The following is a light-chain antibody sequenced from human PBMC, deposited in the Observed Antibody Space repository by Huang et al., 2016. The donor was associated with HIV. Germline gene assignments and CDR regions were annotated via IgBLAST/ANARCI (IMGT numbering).Light chain of an antibody. CDR1: QSVGKS. V-gene: IGKV1-39*01. Sequence: DIQMTQSQSSLSASAGNRVTITCRTSQSVGKSLNWYQQKPWKAPELLIDASSLQAWVSSRFSGSGSGTDFTLIISSLQPEDFATYYCQQSYISPWTFGQGTKVDLK. J-gene: IGKJ1*01. CDR3: QQSYISPWT. CDR2: AS.